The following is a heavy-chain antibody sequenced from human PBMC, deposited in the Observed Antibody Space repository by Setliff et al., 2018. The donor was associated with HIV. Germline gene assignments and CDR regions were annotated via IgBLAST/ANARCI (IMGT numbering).Heavy chain of an antibody. CDR1: GGTFSSYA. CDR2: IIPIFGTA. Sequence: SVKVSCKASGGTFSSYAISWVRQAPGQGLEWMGGIIPIFGTANYAQKFQGIVTITADESTSTAYMELSSLRSEDTAVYYCASDWGGSSWYYFDYWGQGTLVTVSS. V-gene: IGHV1-69*13. D-gene: IGHD6-13*01. CDR3: ASDWGGSSWYYFDY. J-gene: IGHJ4*02.